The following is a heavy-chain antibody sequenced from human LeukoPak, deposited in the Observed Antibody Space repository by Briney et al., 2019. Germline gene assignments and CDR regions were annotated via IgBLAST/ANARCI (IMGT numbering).Heavy chain of an antibody. CDR2: ISGSGGST. CDR1: GFTFSTYA. J-gene: IGHJ3*02. V-gene: IGHV3-23*01. Sequence: PGGSLRLSCAASGFTFSTYAMSWVRQAPGKGLNWVSGISGSGGSTYYADSVKGRFTISRDNSKNTLYLQMNSLRAEDTAVYYCAKDGGVNLAANDAFDIWGQGTMVIVSS. CDR3: AKDGGVNLAANDAFDI. D-gene: IGHD3-3*01.